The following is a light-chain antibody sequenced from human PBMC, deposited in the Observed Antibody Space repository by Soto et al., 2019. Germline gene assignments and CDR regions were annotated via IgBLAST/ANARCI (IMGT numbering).Light chain of an antibody. CDR3: QQTYSVPRLT. Sequence: IQMDQSPSRMFESVGDRVTITCRASQSISTYLNWYQQKPGKAPTFLIYTASSVQGGVPSRFSASGSGTDFTLTISGLQPEDFATYYCQQTYSVPRLTFGGGTKVDI. J-gene: IGKJ4*01. CDR2: TAS. CDR1: QSISTY. V-gene: IGKV1-39*01.